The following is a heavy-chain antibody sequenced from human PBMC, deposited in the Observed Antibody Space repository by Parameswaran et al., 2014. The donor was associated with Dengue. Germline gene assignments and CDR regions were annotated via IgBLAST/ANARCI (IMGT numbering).Heavy chain of an antibody. Sequence: VRQMPGKGLEWMGRIDPSDSYTNYSPSFQGHVTISADKSISTAYLQWSSLKASDTAMYYCARHEAPYYDYVWGSYRLNDAFDIWGQGTMVTVSS. CDR3: ARHEAPYYDYVWGSYRLNDAFDI. D-gene: IGHD3-16*02. CDR2: IDPSDSYT. V-gene: IGHV5-10-1*01. J-gene: IGHJ3*02.